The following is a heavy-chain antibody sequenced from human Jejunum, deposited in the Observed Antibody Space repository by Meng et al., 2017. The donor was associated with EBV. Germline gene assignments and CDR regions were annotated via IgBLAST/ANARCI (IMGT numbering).Heavy chain of an antibody. CDR1: GGSVSSGSYY. J-gene: IGHJ4*02. D-gene: IGHD3-22*01. Sequence: QVQLQESGPGLVKPSETPSLTCAVSGGSVSSGSYYWSWIRQPPGKGLEWIGFVSDYGSTRYNSSLKSRITISADTSKNQFSLKLTSVTPADTAIYYCARDFSSGYFAYWGQGTLVTVSS. V-gene: IGHV4-61*01. CDR2: VSDYGST. CDR3: ARDFSSGYFAY.